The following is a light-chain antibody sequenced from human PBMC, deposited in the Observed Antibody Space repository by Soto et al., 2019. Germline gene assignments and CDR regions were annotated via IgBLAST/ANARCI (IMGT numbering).Light chain of an antibody. Sequence: QTVVTQEPSFSVSPGGSVTLTCGLSSGSVSTSYYPTWYQQTPCQAPRTLIYSTSTRSSGVPDRFSGSILGNKAALTITGAQADDESHYYCVLYMGSGVWVFGGGTKLTVL. CDR1: SGSVSTSYY. CDR3: VLYMGSGVWV. CDR2: STS. J-gene: IGLJ3*02. V-gene: IGLV8-61*01.